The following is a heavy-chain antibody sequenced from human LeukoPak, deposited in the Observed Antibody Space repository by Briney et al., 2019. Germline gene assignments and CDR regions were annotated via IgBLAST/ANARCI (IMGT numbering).Heavy chain of an antibody. D-gene: IGHD5-24*01. Sequence: GGSLRLSCAASGFTFSSYGMHWVRQAPGKGLEWVAVISYDGSNKYYADSVKGRFTISRDNSKNTLYLQINSLRAEDTAVYYCAKGDGYNFGWYFDLWGRGTLVTVSS. CDR2: ISYDGSNK. CDR3: AKGDGYNFGWYFDL. J-gene: IGHJ2*01. V-gene: IGHV3-30*18. CDR1: GFTFSSYG.